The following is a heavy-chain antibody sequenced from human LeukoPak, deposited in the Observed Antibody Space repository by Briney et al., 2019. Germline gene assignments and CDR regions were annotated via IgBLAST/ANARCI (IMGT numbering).Heavy chain of an antibody. D-gene: IGHD3-22*01. CDR3: ARTVSYYYDSSGYYY. CDR1: GFIFNNYG. Sequence: PGGTLRLSCAASGFIFNNYGMQWVRQAPGKGLEWVAVILYDGSNKKYADSVKGRFTISRDNAKNSLYLQMNSLRAEDTAVYYCARTVSYYYDSSGYYYWGQGTLVTVSS. CDR2: ILYDGSNK. V-gene: IGHV3-30*03. J-gene: IGHJ4*02.